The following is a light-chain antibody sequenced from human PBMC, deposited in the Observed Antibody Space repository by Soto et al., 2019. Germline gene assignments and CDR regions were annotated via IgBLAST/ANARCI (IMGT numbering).Light chain of an antibody. CDR3: QAWDSSTSVV. CDR1: KLGDKY. Sequence: SSELTQPPSVSVSPGQTASITGSGDKLGDKYACWYQQKPGQSPVLVIYQDSKRPSGIPERFSGSNSGNTATLTISGTQAMDEADYYCQAWDSSTSVVFGGGTKLTVL. J-gene: IGLJ2*01. CDR2: QDS. V-gene: IGLV3-1*01.